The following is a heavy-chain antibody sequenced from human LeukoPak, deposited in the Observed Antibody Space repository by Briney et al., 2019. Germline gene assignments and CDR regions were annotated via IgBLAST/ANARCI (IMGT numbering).Heavy chain of an antibody. J-gene: IGHJ4*02. D-gene: IGHD6-13*01. CDR1: GFTFSNVW. CDR3: STGSPASGGLFDY. V-gene: IGHV3-15*01. Sequence: GGSLRLSCAASGFTFSNVWMNWVRQAPGMGLEWVGRIKSKTDGGTTDYAAPVKGRFTISRDDSKNTLYLQLNSLRTGDTAVYYCSTGSPASGGLFDYWGQGTLVTVSS. CDR2: IKSKTDGGTT.